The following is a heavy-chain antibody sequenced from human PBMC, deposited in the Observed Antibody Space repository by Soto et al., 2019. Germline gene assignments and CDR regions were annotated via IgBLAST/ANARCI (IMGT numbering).Heavy chain of an antibody. Sequence: QVQLQESGPGLVKPSQTLSLTCTVSGGSISSGDYYWSWIRQPPGKGPEWIGYIYYSGSTYYNPSLKSRVTISVDTSKNQFSLKLSSVTAAATAVYYCAREGKGIVATSFYWGQGTLVTVSS. D-gene: IGHD5-12*01. CDR3: AREGKGIVATSFY. CDR1: GGSISSGDYY. CDR2: IYYSGST. J-gene: IGHJ4*02. V-gene: IGHV4-30-4*01.